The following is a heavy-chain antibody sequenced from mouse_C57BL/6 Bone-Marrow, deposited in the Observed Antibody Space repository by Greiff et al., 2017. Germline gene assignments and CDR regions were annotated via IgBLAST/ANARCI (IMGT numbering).Heavy chain of an antibody. CDR1: GFTFSSYT. J-gene: IGHJ3*01. D-gene: IGHD6-1*01. CDR3: ARQGQRPFAY. Sequence: EVQGVESGGGLVKPGGSLKLSCAASGFTFSSYTMSWVRQTPEKRLEWVATISGGGGNTYYPDRLKGRFTISRDNAKNTLYLQMSSLRSEDTALYYCARQGQRPFAYWGQGTLVTVSA. V-gene: IGHV5-9*01. CDR2: ISGGGGNT.